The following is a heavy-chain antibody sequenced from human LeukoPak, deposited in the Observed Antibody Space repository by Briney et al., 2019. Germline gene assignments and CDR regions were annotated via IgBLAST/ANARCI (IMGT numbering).Heavy chain of an antibody. J-gene: IGHJ5*02. CDR2: IWYDGSNK. V-gene: IGHV3-33*01. D-gene: IGHD2-2*01. CDR1: GFTFSSYV. CDR3: AGDSSTSLGWFDP. Sequence: GGSLRLSCAASGFTFSSYVMHWVRQAPGKGLEWVAVIWYDGSNKYYADSVKGRFTISRDNSKNTLYLQMNSLRVEDTAVYYCAGDSSTSLGWFDPWGQGTLVTVSS.